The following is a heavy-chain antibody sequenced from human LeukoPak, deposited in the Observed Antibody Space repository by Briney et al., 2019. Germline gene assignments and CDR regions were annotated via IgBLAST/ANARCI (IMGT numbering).Heavy chain of an antibody. J-gene: IGHJ4*02. CDR3: ATASGLRYFDWFPNFDY. Sequence: GGSLRLSCAASGFTVSSNYMSWVRQASGKGLEWVSVIYSGGSTYYADSVKGRFTISRDNSKNTLYLQMNSLRAEDTAVYYCATASGLRYFDWFPNFDYWGQGTLVTVSS. CDR1: GFTVSSNY. D-gene: IGHD3-9*01. CDR2: IYSGGST. V-gene: IGHV3-53*01.